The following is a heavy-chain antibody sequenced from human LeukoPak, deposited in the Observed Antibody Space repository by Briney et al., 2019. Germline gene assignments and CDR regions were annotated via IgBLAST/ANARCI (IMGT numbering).Heavy chain of an antibody. CDR1: GYTFSSYD. D-gene: IGHD5-24*01. J-gene: IGHJ4*02. Sequence: GASVKVSCKASGYTFSSYDINWVRQATGQGLEWMGWMNPNSGDRGYAQKFQGRVTITRNTSISTAYMELSSLRSEDTAVYYCASHSGRWLQFGEDYWGQGTLVTVSS. CDR2: MNPNSGDR. CDR3: ASHSGRWLQFGEDY. V-gene: IGHV1-8*03.